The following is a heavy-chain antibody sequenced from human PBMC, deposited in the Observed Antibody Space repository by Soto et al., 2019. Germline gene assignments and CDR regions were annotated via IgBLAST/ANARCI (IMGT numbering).Heavy chain of an antibody. CDR2: ISYDGSNK. V-gene: IGHV3-30*03. D-gene: IGHD3-3*01. CDR1: GFNLNTYA. Sequence: GGSLRLSCAASGFNLNTYAVSWVRQAPGKGLEWVAVISYDGSNKYYADSVKGRFTISRDNSKNTLYLQMNSLRTEDTAVYYCARALDFWSAYFDYWGQGSLVPVSS. CDR3: ARALDFWSAYFDY. J-gene: IGHJ4*02.